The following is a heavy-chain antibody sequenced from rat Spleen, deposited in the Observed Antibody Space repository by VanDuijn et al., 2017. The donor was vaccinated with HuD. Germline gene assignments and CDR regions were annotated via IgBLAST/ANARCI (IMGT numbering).Heavy chain of an antibody. CDR3: ARSIYYYGSYVMDA. CDR1: GHAITSSYR. J-gene: IGHJ4*01. V-gene: IGHV3-3*01. D-gene: IGHD1-2*01. CDR2: INSAGST. Sequence: EVQLQESGPGLVKPSQSLSLTCSVTGHAITSSYRWNWIRKFPGSKLEWMGYINSAGSTDYNPSLKSRISITRDTSKNQFFLQVNSVTTEDTATYYCARSIYYYGSYVMDAWGQGASVTVSS.